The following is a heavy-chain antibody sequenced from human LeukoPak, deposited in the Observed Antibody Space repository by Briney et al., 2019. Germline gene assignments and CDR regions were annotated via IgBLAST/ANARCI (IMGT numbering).Heavy chain of an antibody. V-gene: IGHV1-69*01. Sequence: SVKVSCKASGGTFISYAISWVRQAPGQGLEWMGGIIPIFGTANYAQKFQGRVTITADESTSTAYMELSSLRSEDTAVYYCASSVPAARYYFDYWGQGTLVTVSS. CDR3: ASSVPAARYYFDY. CDR1: GGTFISYA. CDR2: IIPIFGTA. D-gene: IGHD2-2*01. J-gene: IGHJ4*02.